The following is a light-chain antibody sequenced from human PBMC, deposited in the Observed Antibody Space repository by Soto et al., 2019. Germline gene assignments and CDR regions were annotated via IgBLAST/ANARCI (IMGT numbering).Light chain of an antibody. CDR3: AAWDDSLSDLV. J-gene: IGLJ2*01. V-gene: IGLV3-21*02. CDR1: NIETKS. CDR2: DDS. Sequence: SYELTQPPSVSVAPGQTARITCGGTNIETKSVHWYQQKPGQAPVMVVYDDSDRPSGVPDRFSGSKSGTSASLAISGLRSEDEADYYCAAWDDSLSDLVFGGGTKLTVL.